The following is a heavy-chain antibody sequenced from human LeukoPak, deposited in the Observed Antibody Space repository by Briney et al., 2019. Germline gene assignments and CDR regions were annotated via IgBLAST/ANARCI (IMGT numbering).Heavy chain of an antibody. D-gene: IGHD6-6*01. CDR3: ARVGSSSSALSQPAGYYYYYMDV. CDR1: GGSISSSSYY. CDR2: IYYSGST. V-gene: IGHV4-39*07. Sequence: SETLSLTCTVSGGSISSSSYYWGWIRQPPGKGLEWIGSIYYSGSTYYNPSLKSRVTISVDTSKNQFSLKLSSVTAADTAVYYCARVGSSSSALSQPAGYYYYYMDVWGKGTTVTVSS. J-gene: IGHJ6*03.